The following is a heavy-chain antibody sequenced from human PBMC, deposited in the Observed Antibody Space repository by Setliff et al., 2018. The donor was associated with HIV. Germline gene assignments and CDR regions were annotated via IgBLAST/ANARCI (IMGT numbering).Heavy chain of an antibody. J-gene: IGHJ2*01. D-gene: IGHD2-15*01. CDR3: ATSDRDSGPVDWFFDV. CDR2: VYYSGTT. V-gene: IGHV4-39*06. Sequence: PSETLSLTCSVSDGSMTSGSYYWGWIRQPPGKGLEWIGSVYYSGTTYYNPSLKSRLRMSVDTSKNQFTLKVISMTAADTAVYYCATSDRDSGPVDWFFDVWGRGTLVTVSS. CDR1: DGSMTSGSYY.